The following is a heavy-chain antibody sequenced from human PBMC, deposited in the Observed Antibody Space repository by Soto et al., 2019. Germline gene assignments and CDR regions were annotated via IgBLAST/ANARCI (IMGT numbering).Heavy chain of an antibody. CDR2: ISSGGTT. D-gene: IGHD4-17*01. Sequence: EVQLLESGGALVQPGGSLRLSCAASGFTFSSYAMSWVRQAPGKGLEWVSSISSGGTTYSADSVKGRFTISRDDSENTLYLQMSTLRAEDTAVYDCAKGGATVTTDWGQGTLVTVSS. CDR1: GFTFSSYA. V-gene: IGHV3-23*01. J-gene: IGHJ4*02. CDR3: AKGGATVTTD.